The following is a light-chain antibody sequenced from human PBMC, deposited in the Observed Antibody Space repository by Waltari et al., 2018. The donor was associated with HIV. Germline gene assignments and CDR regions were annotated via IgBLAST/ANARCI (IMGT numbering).Light chain of an antibody. V-gene: IGLV1-40*01. CDR1: ISNIGAVYD. CDR2: GHT. J-gene: IGLJ1*01. CDR3: QSYDGSLGGYV. Sequence: SVLTQPPSVSGAPGQRVTISCTGTISNIGAVYDVHWYQQLPGTAPKLLIYGHTNRPSGVPDRFSGSKSGTSASLAITGLQAEDEADYYCQSYDGSLGGYVFGTGTAVTVL.